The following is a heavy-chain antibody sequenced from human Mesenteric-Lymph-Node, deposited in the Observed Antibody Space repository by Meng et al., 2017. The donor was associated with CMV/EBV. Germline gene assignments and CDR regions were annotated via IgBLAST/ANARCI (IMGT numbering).Heavy chain of an antibody. CDR1: GDSIRSYY. V-gene: IGHV4-59*01. J-gene: IGHJ4*02. D-gene: IGHD1-26*01. Sequence: SETLSLTCSVSGDSIRSYYWTWIRQPPGKGLEWIGYIHYSGNTNYNPSLESRFTMSVDTSKNQVSLKLNSVSAADTAVYFCAREVIGDGSLAFDYWGQGTLVTVSS. CDR2: IHYSGNT. CDR3: AREVIGDGSLAFDY.